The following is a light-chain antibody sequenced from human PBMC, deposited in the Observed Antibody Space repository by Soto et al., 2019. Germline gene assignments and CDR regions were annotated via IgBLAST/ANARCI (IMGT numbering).Light chain of an antibody. V-gene: IGKV1-12*01. CDR3: QQAISFPRT. J-gene: IGKJ1*01. CDR1: QSISTW. CDR2: AAS. Sequence: DIQMTQSPSSVSASVGDRVTITCRASQSISTWLAWYQQKPGKAPNLLISAASNLQSGAPSRFIGSGSGTDFTLIISSLQPEDFATYYCQQAISFPRTCGQGTQVEIK.